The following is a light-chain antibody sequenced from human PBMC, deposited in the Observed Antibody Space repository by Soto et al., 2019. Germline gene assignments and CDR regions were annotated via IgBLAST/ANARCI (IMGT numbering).Light chain of an antibody. J-gene: IGKJ4*02. CDR1: QSISSW. Sequence: DIQITQSPATLSTSLFDIVTITCRASQSISSWLAWYQQKPGKAPKLLIYDASSLESGVPSRFSGSGSGTDFTLTISSLQAEDFATYYCQQTSSYPPTFGGGTKVDI. CDR2: DAS. V-gene: IGKV1-5*01. CDR3: QQTSSYPPT.